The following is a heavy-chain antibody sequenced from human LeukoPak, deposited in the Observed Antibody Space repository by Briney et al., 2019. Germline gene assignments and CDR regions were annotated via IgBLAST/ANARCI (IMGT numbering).Heavy chain of an antibody. V-gene: IGHV3-30*18. J-gene: IGHJ5*02. Sequence: GGSLRLSCAASGFTFSSYGMHWVRQAPGKGLEWVAVISYDGSNKYYADSVKGRFTISRDNSKNTLYLQMNSLRAEDTAVYYCAKDLYRADPWGQGTLVTVSS. CDR1: GFTFSSYG. CDR2: ISYDGSNK. CDR3: AKDLYRADP.